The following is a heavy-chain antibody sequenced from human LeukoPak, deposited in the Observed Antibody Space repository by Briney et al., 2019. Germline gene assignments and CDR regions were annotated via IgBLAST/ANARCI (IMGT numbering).Heavy chain of an antibody. J-gene: IGHJ4*02. CDR1: GGSISGYY. CDR3: ARALYCSGGTCYFDY. D-gene: IGHD2-15*01. CDR2: IYTSGST. Sequence: PSEILSLTCTVSGGSISGYYWSWIRQPAGKGLEWIGRIYTSGSTNYNPFLKSRVTMSVDTSKNQFSLKLTSVTAADTAVYYCARALYCSGGTCYFDYWGQGTLVTVSS. V-gene: IGHV4-4*07.